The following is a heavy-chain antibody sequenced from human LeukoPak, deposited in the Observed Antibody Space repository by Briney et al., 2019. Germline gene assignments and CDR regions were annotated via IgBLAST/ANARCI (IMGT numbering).Heavy chain of an antibody. CDR3: ATDLQPFDY. V-gene: IGHV3-7*04. D-gene: IGHD2-2*01. CDR1: GFTFSSYW. CDR2: IKQDGSEK. Sequence: GRSLRLSCAASGFTFSSYWMSWVRQAPGKGLEWVANIKQDGSEKYYVDSVKGRFTISRDNANNSLYLQMNTLRAEDTAVYYCATDLQPFDYWGQGTLVTVSS. J-gene: IGHJ4*02.